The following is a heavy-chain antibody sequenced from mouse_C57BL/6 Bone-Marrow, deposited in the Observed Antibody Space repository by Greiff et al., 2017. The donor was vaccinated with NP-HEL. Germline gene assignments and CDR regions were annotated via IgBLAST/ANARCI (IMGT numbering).Heavy chain of an antibody. Sequence: EVKLVESVAELVRPGASVKLSCTASGFNIKNTYMHWVKQRPEQGLEWIGRIDPANGNTKYAPKFQGKATITADTSSNTAYLQLSSLTSEDTAIYYCASYYYGSSYWYFDVWGTGTTVTVSS. CDR3: ASYYYGSSYWYFDV. V-gene: IGHV14-3*01. J-gene: IGHJ1*03. D-gene: IGHD1-1*01. CDR2: IDPANGNT. CDR1: GFNIKNTY.